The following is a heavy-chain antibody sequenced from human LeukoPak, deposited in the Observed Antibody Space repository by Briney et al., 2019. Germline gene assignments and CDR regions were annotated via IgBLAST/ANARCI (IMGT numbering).Heavy chain of an antibody. Sequence: PGGSLRLSCAASGFTFSGYWMSWVRQAPGKGLEWVANIKQDGSEKYYVDSVKGRFTISRDNAKNSLYLQMNSLRAEDTAVYYCARDHANYDFWSGYYTPYNWFDPWGQGTLVTVSS. J-gene: IGHJ5*02. CDR2: IKQDGSEK. V-gene: IGHV3-7*01. CDR1: GFTFSGYW. CDR3: ARDHANYDFWSGYYTPYNWFDP. D-gene: IGHD3-3*01.